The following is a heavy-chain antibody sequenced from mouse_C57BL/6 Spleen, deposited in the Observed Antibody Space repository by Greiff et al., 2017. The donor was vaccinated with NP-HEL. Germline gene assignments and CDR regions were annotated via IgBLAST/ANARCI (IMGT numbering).Heavy chain of an antibody. CDR3: ARAIYDYDRALLAY. D-gene: IGHD2-4*01. CDR2: IHPNSGST. J-gene: IGHJ3*01. CDR1: GYTFTSYW. V-gene: IGHV1-64*01. Sequence: QVQLQQSGAELVKPGASVKLSCKASGYTFTSYWMHWVKQRPGQGLEWIGMIHPNSGSTNYNEKFKSKATLTVDKSSSTAYMQLSSLTSEDSAVYYCARAIYDYDRALLAYWGQVTLVTVSA.